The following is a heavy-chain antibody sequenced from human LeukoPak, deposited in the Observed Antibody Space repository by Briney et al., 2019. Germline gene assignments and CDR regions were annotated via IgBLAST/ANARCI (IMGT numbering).Heavy chain of an antibody. V-gene: IGHV1-46*01. CDR3: ARGPGGYSYGADY. CDR2: INPSGGST. D-gene: IGHD5-18*01. Sequence: ASVKVFCKASGYTFTSYYMHWVRQAPGQGLEWMGIINPSGGSTSYAQKFQGRVTITADKSTSTAYMELSSLRSEDTAVYYCARGPGGYSYGADYWGQGTLVTVSS. CDR1: GYTFTSYY. J-gene: IGHJ4*02.